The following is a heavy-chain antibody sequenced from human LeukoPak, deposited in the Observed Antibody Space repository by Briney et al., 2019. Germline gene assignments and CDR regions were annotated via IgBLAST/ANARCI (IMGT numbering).Heavy chain of an antibody. J-gene: IGHJ6*04. CDR3: ASGHYDILTGYPAGTLSV. V-gene: IGHV4-31*03. D-gene: IGHD3-9*01. CDR2: IYYSGST. CDR1: GGSISSGGYY. Sequence: SETLSLTCTVSGGSISSGGYYWSWIRQHPGKGLEWIGYIYYSGSTYYNPSLKSRVTISVDTSKNQFSLKLSSVTAADTAVYYCASGHYDILTGYPAGTLSVWGKGTTVTVSS.